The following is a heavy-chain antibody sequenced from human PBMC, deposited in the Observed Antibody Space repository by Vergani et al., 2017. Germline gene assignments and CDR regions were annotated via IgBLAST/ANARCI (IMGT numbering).Heavy chain of an antibody. D-gene: IGHD5-24*01. CDR2: IWYDGSNK. Sequence: QVQLVESGGGVVQPGRSLRLSCAASGFTFSSYGMHWVRQAPGKGLEWAAVIWYDGSNKYYADSVKGRFTISRDNSKNTLYLQMNSLRAEDTAVYYCARDVGYSNAFDIWGQGTMVTVSS. J-gene: IGHJ3*02. V-gene: IGHV3-33*01. CDR1: GFTFSSYG. CDR3: ARDVGYSNAFDI.